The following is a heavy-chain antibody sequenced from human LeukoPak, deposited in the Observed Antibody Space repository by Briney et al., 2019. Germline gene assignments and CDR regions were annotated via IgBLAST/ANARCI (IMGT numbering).Heavy chain of an antibody. J-gene: IGHJ4*02. CDR2: VYSTGSN. V-gene: IGHV4-59*12. CDR3: ARAKGGSYGFNFES. D-gene: IGHD1-26*01. Sequence: SETLSLTCIVSGDSLSPYYCNWIRQTPEKGLEWIGYVYSTGSNYYNPSLKSRVTISVDTSKNQFSLNLKSVTAADAAVYYCARAKGGSYGFNFESWGQGTRVSVSS. CDR1: GDSLSPYY.